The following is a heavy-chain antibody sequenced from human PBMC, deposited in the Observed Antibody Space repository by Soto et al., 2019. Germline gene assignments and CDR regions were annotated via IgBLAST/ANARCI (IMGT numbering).Heavy chain of an antibody. Sequence: SETLSLTCAVSGGSISSSNWWSFVRQPPGKGLEWIGEIYHSGSTNYNPSLKSRVTISVDKSKNQFSLKLSSVTAADTAVYYCAMTYYYDSSGYYLDYWGQGTLVTV. J-gene: IGHJ4*02. D-gene: IGHD3-22*01. CDR3: AMTYYYDSSGYYLDY. CDR1: GGSISSSNW. CDR2: IYHSGST. V-gene: IGHV4-4*02.